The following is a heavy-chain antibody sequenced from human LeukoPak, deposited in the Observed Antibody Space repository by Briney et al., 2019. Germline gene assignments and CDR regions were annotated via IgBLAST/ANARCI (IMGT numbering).Heavy chain of an antibody. V-gene: IGHV3-23*01. CDR3: AKDWAYYGDALN. CDR2: ISGSGGST. Sequence: GGSLRLSCAASGFTFSSYAMSWVRQAPGKGLGWVSAISGSGGSTYYADSVKGRFTISRDNSKNTLYLQMNSLRAEDTAVYYCAKDWAYYGDALNWGQGTLVTVSS. D-gene: IGHD4-17*01. CDR1: GFTFSSYA. J-gene: IGHJ4*02.